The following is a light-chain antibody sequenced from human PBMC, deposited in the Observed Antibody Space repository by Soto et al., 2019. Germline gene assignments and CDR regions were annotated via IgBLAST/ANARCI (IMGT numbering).Light chain of an antibody. V-gene: IGKV2-28*01. Sequence: DVVMTQSPLSLPVTPGEPASISCRSSQSLRHTSGYYYLEWYLQKPGQSPQLLVYLGSRRASGVPGRFSGSGSGTDFTLKISTVEADDVGVYYCMQTLHTPWTFGQGTKVEIK. CDR3: MQTLHTPWT. CDR1: QSLRHTSGYYY. CDR2: LGS. J-gene: IGKJ1*01.